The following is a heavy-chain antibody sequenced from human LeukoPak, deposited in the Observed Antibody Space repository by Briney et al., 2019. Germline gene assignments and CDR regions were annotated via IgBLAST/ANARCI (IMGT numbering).Heavy chain of an antibody. CDR2: ISGSGGST. Sequence: GGSLRLSCVASGFTFSSYAMSWVRQAPGKGLEWVSAISGSGGSTYYADSVKGRFTISRDNSKNTVYLQMNSLRAEDTAVYYCVRDASSTQSSGSWFDPWGQGTLVTVSS. V-gene: IGHV3-23*01. J-gene: IGHJ5*02. D-gene: IGHD2-2*01. CDR1: GFTFSSYA. CDR3: VRDASSTQSSGSWFDP.